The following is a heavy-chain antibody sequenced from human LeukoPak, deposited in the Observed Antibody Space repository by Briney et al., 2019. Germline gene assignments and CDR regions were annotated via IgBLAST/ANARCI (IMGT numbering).Heavy chain of an antibody. J-gene: IGHJ4*02. V-gene: IGHV4-4*02. CDR2: IYHSGDT. CDR3: VRSTYCPSTSGCLAY. D-gene: IGHD2-2*01. Sequence: KPSGTLSLTCAVSGDSISSNIWWSWVRQPPGKGLEWIGEIYHSGDTIYNPSLKSRVTISVDVSSNQFSLRLRSVTAADTAVYYCVRSTYCPSTSGCLAYWGQGTLVTVSS. CDR1: GDSISSNIW.